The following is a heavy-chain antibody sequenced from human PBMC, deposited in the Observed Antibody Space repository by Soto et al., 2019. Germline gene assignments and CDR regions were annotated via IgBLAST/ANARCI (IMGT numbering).Heavy chain of an antibody. CDR2: ISSSSSYI. CDR3: AREGIAAAGTVDY. V-gene: IGHV3-21*01. CDR1: GFTFSSYS. Sequence: GGSLRLSRAASGFTFSSYSMNWVRQAPGKGLEWVSSISSSSSYIYYADSVKGRFTISRDNAKNSLYLQMNSLRAEDTAVYYCAREGIAAAGTVDYWGQGTLVTVSS. J-gene: IGHJ4*02. D-gene: IGHD6-13*01.